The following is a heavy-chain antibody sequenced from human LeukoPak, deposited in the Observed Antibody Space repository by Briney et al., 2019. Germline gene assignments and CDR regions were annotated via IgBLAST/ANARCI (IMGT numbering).Heavy chain of an antibody. J-gene: IGHJ4*02. Sequence: PGGSLRLSCAASGFIFSTYGMSWVRQAPGKGLQWVSTIRGGDSRTFYADSVKGRFTISRDNSKNTLYLQMDSLRAEDTAVCYCAKVQAGGIDPFDYWGQGTLVTVSS. D-gene: IGHD6-13*01. CDR3: AKVQAGGIDPFDY. V-gene: IGHV3-23*01. CDR1: GFIFSTYG. CDR2: IRGGDSRT.